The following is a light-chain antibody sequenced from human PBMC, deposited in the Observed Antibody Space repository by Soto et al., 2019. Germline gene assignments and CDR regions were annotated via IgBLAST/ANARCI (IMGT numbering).Light chain of an antibody. Sequence: DIVLTQSPESLAVSPGQRATVSCEASQSLLYHANNRSHLAWYQQKPGQAPRLLIYGASSRATGIPDRFSGSGSGTDFTLTISRLEPEDFAVYYCQQYGSSPYTFGQGTKLEIK. CDR1: QSLLYHANNRSH. V-gene: IGKV3-20*01. CDR2: GAS. J-gene: IGKJ2*01. CDR3: QQYGSSPYT.